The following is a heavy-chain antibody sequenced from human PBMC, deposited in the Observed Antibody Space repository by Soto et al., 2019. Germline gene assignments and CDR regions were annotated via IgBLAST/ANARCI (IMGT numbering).Heavy chain of an antibody. CDR2: ASYDGSET. V-gene: IGHV3-30*03. D-gene: IGHD3-10*01. CDR1: GFDFRSYG. CDR3: VRDSGWPILNFDS. Sequence: HLGGSLRLSCTASGFDFRSYGIHWVRQAPGRGLEWVAAASYDGSETYYADSAKGRFTVSKEISKNTAFLQMNALRHEDTAVYFCVRDSGWPILNFDSWGQGTLVTVSS. J-gene: IGHJ4*02.